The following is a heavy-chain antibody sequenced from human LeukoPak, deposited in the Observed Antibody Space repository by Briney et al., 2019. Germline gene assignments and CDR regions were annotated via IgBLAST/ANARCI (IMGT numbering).Heavy chain of an antibody. CDR1: GFTFNIYS. CDR3: AKDRYSSGWYSDFDY. D-gene: IGHD6-19*01. V-gene: IGHV3-30*18. CDR2: ISDDGSNK. J-gene: IGHJ4*02. Sequence: AGGSLRLSCAASGFTFNIYSMNWVRQAPGKGLEWVAVISDDGSNKYYGDSVKGRFTISRDNSKNTVYLQMNSLRAEDTAVYYYAKDRYSSGWYSDFDYWGQGTLVTVSS.